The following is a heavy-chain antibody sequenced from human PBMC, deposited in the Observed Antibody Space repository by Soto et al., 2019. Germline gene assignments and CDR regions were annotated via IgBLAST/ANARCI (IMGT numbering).Heavy chain of an antibody. Sequence: SETLSLTCAVSGGSISSSNWWSWVRQPPGKGLEWIGEIYHSGSTNYNPSLKSRVTISVDKSKNQFSLKLSSVTAADTAVYYCYLHLLRYCSGGSCYLRNWGQGTLVTVSS. D-gene: IGHD2-15*01. CDR3: YLHLLRYCSGGSCYLRN. CDR1: GGSISSSNW. V-gene: IGHV4-4*02. J-gene: IGHJ4*02. CDR2: IYHSGST.